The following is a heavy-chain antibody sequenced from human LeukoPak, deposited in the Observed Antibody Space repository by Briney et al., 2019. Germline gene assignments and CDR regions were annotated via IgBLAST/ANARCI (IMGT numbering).Heavy chain of an antibody. CDR1: GYTFTSYA. V-gene: IGHV7-4-1*01. D-gene: IGHD2-2*01. CDR3: ENSYYYGMDV. CDR2: INTNTENP. J-gene: IGHJ6*02. Sequence: ASVKVSCKASGYTFTSYAMNWVRQAPGQGLEWMGWINTNTENPTYAQGFTGRFVFSLYTSVSTAYYCARAPARYCSSTSCSENSYYYGMDVWGQGTTVTVSS.